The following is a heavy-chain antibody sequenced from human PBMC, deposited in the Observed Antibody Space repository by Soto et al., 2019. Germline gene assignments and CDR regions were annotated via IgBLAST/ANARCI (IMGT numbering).Heavy chain of an antibody. CDR1: GDSISNLDYF. Sequence: SETLSLTCSVSGDSISNLDYFWAWIRQPPGQALEYIGYIYKSATTYYNPSFESRVAISVDTSKSQFSLNVTSVTAADTAVYFCARGRYCLTGRCFPNWFDSWGQGPLVTLSS. D-gene: IGHD7-27*01. CDR2: IYKSATT. CDR3: ARGRYCLTGRCFPNWFDS. V-gene: IGHV4-30-4*01. J-gene: IGHJ5*01.